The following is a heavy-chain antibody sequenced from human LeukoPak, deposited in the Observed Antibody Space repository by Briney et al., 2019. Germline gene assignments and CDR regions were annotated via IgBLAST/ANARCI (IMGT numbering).Heavy chain of an antibody. J-gene: IGHJ6*03. Sequence: ASVKVSCKASGYTFTGYYMHWVRQAPGQGLEWMGWINPNSGGTNCAQKFQGRVTMTRDTSISTAYMELSRLRSDDTAVYYCARNKRICSSTSCLDGELDYYYYYYMDVWGKGTTVTVSS. CDR1: GYTFTGYY. D-gene: IGHD2-2*01. CDR2: INPNSGGT. CDR3: ARNKRICSSTSCLDGELDYYYYYYMDV. V-gene: IGHV1-2*02.